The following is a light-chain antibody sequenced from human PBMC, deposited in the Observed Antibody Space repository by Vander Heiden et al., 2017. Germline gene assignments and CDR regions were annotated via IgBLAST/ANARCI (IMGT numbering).Light chain of an antibody. CDR3: LHTYTAPRT. Sequence: DIQMTQFSSSLFASVGYRFTITCRASQSISRYLNWYQHKPGKAPKLLIYGASSLQTGVPSRFSGSGSVTDFTLAVASLQPEDFATYYCLHTYTAPRTFGKGTKVEIK. J-gene: IGKJ1*01. V-gene: IGKV1-39*01. CDR1: QSISRY. CDR2: GAS.